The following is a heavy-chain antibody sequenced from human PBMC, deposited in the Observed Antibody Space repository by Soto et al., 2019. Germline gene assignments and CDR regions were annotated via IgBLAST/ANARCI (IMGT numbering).Heavy chain of an antibody. D-gene: IGHD2-15*01. CDR2: ISGSGGST. CDR3: AKGRCSGGSCYYYYYYYMDV. J-gene: IGHJ6*03. Sequence: HPGGSLRLSCAASGFTFSSYAMSWVRQAPGKGLEWVSAISGSGGSTYYADSVKGRFTISRDNSKNTLYLQMNSLRAEDTAVYYCAKGRCSGGSCYYYYYYYMDVWGKGTTVTAP. CDR1: GFTFSSYA. V-gene: IGHV3-23*01.